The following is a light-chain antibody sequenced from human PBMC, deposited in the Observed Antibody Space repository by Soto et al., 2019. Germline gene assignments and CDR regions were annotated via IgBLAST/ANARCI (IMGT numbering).Light chain of an antibody. CDR1: QSVNSD. V-gene: IGKV3-15*01. CDR3: QQYSQWPLYT. J-gene: IGKJ2*01. CDR2: DAS. Sequence: EIVMTQSPATVPASPGERVTLSCRASQSVNSDLAWYQQTPGQAPRPLIYDASTRDAGVPARFSGSGSGTEFTLTISSLQSEDFALYYCQQYSQWPLYTFGQGTK.